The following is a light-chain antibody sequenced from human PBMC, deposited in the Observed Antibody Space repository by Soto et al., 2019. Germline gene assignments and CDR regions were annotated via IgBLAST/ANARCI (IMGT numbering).Light chain of an antibody. V-gene: IGKV3-20*01. J-gene: IGKJ1*01. CDR1: QSVSSSY. CDR2: GAS. Sequence: EIVLTQSPGTLSLSPGERATLSCRASQSVSSSYLGWYQQKPGQAPRLLMYGASSRATGIPERFSGSGFGTDFTLTISRLEPEYFGVYYCQQYGSSPRTFGQGTKVDSK. CDR3: QQYGSSPRT.